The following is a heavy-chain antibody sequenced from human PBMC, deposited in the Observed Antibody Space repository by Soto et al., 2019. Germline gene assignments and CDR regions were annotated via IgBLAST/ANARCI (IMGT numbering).Heavy chain of an antibody. Sequence: ASVKVSCKASGYTFTSYGISWVRQAPGQGLEWMGWISAYNGNTNYAQKLQGRVTMTTDTSTSTAYMELRSLRSDDTAVYYCARDVNNYDFWSGYFQFRPDYWGQGTLVTVSS. V-gene: IGHV1-18*04. J-gene: IGHJ4*02. CDR3: ARDVNNYDFWSGYFQFRPDY. CDR1: GYTFTSYG. CDR2: ISAYNGNT. D-gene: IGHD3-3*01.